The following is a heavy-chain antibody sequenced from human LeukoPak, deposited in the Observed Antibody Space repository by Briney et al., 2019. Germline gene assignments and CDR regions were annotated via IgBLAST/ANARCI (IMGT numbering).Heavy chain of an antibody. Sequence: ASVKVSRKASGYTFSSYYVHWVRQAPGQGLEWMAIINPSDGSTSYLQRFQGRVTLARDTSTNTVYMELSSLRSEDTAVYYCARDISVGGYNMPFDYWGQGTLVTVSS. V-gene: IGHV1-46*01. CDR1: GYTFSSYY. CDR2: INPSDGST. D-gene: IGHD5-24*01. J-gene: IGHJ4*02. CDR3: ARDISVGGYNMPFDY.